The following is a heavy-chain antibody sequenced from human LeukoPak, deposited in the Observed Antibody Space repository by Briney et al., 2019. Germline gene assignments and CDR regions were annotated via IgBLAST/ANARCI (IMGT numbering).Heavy chain of an antibody. CDR3: ARGSGYSYGFDY. CDR2: ISGSSSYI. V-gene: IGHV3-21*01. Sequence: GGSLRLSCAASGFTFSSYSMNWVRQAPGKGLEWVSSISGSSSYIYYADSVKGRFTISRDNAKNSLYLQMNSLRAEDTAVYYCARGSGYSYGFDYWGQGTLVTVSS. D-gene: IGHD5-18*01. J-gene: IGHJ4*02. CDR1: GFTFSSYS.